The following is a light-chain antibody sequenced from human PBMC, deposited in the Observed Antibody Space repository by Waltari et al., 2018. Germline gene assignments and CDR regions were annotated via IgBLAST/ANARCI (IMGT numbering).Light chain of an antibody. V-gene: IGLV1-40*01. Sequence: WYQPLPGTAPKRRIYGSSHRPSGGPERFAGSKSGTSASLAITGLQAEDEADYYCQSFDSSLSVVFGGGTKLT. J-gene: IGLJ2*01. CDR2: GSS. CDR3: QSFDSSLSVV.